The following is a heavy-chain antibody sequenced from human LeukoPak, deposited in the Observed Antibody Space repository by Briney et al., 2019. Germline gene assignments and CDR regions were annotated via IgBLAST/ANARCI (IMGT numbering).Heavy chain of an antibody. Sequence: LETLSLTSTVSGGSISSYYRGWIRPPPRKGLEWIGYIYYSGSTNYNPSLKSRVTISVDTSKNQFSLKLSSVTAADTAVYYCAREPGGYWGQGTLVTVSS. CDR2: IYYSGST. CDR1: GGSISSYY. D-gene: IGHD1-14*01. V-gene: IGHV4-59*01. J-gene: IGHJ4*02. CDR3: AREPGGY.